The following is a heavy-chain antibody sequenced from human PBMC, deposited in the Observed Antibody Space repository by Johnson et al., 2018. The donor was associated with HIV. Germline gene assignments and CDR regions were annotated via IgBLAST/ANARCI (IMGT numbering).Heavy chain of an antibody. D-gene: IGHD6-13*01. V-gene: IGHV3-7*01. J-gene: IGHJ3*02. Sequence: VQLVESGGGVVQPGRSLRLSCAASGFTFSSYGMHWVRQAPGKGLEWVANIKQDGSEKYYVDSVKGRFTISRDNAKNSLYVQMSSLRAEDTAVYFCARAASQQQLKVPFDIWGQGTVVTVSS. CDR2: IKQDGSEK. CDR3: ARAASQQQLKVPFDI. CDR1: GFTFSSYG.